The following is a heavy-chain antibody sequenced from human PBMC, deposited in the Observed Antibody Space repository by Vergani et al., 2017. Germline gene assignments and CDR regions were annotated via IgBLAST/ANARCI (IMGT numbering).Heavy chain of an antibody. Sequence: EVQLLESGGGLVQPGGSLRLSCAASGFTFSSYAMSWVRQAPGKGLEGVSAISGSGGSTYDADSVKGRFTLSRDNSKNTLYLQMNSLRAEDTAVYYCAKDPTRVVTLLDYWGQGTLVTVSS. CDR1: GFTFSSYA. D-gene: IGHD3-3*01. CDR3: AKDPTRVVTLLDY. CDR2: ISGSGGST. V-gene: IGHV3-23*01. J-gene: IGHJ4*02.